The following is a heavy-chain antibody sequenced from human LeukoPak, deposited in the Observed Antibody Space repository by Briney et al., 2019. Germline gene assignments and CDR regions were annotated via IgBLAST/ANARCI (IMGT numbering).Heavy chain of an antibody. CDR1: GFTFDDYA. D-gene: IGHD1-26*01. Sequence: PGGSLRLSCAASGFTFDDYAMHWVRQPPGKGLEWVSSISWSIGSIGYADSVKGRFTISRDNAKNSLYLQMNILRTEDTALYYCAKDRRPVGATVGSAFDIWGQGTMVTVSS. V-gene: IGHV3-9*01. CDR2: ISWSIGSI. J-gene: IGHJ3*02. CDR3: AKDRRPVGATVGSAFDI.